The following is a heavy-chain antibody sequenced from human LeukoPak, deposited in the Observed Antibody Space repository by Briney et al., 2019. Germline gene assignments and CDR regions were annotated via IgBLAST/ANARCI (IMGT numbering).Heavy chain of an antibody. CDR3: ARADYGSGSYYNSNWFDP. D-gene: IGHD3-10*01. CDR2: IYPSGSA. Sequence: PSETLSLTCTVSGGSISSYYWSWIRQPAGKGLEWIGRIYPSGSANYNPSLESRVTMSVDTSKNQFSLKLSPVTAADTAVYYCARADYGSGSYYNSNWFDPWGQGTLVTVSS. J-gene: IGHJ5*02. CDR1: GGSISSYY. V-gene: IGHV4-4*07.